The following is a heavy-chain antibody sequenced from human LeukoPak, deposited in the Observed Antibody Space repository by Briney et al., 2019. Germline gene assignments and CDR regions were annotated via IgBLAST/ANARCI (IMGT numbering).Heavy chain of an antibody. CDR1: GYTLTELS. CDR2: FDPEDGET. J-gene: IGHJ3*02. CDR3: ATEIGGYSYGSDAFDI. V-gene: IGHV1-24*01. Sequence: ASVKVSCKVSGYTLTELSMHWVRQAPGKGLEWMGGFDPEDGETIYAQKFQGRVTMTEDTSTDTAYMELSSLRSEDTAVYYRATEIGGYSYGSDAFDIWGQGTMVTVSS. D-gene: IGHD5-18*01.